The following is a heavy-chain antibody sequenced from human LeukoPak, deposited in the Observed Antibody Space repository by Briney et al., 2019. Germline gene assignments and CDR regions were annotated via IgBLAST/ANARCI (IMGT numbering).Heavy chain of an antibody. J-gene: IGHJ4*02. CDR3: ARDSYGSGSYYRIDY. CDR1: GFTFSSFS. Sequence: PGGSLRLSCAASGFTFSSFSMNWVRQAPGKGLEWVSYISSSSSTIYYADSVKGRFTISRDNAKNSLYLQMSSLRAEDTAVYYCARDSYGSGSYYRIDYWGQGTLVTVSS. D-gene: IGHD3-10*01. V-gene: IGHV3-48*04. CDR2: ISSSSSTI.